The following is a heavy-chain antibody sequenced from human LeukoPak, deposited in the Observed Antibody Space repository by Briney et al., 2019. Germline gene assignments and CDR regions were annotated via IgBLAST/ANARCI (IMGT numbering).Heavy chain of an antibody. D-gene: IGHD5-24*01. CDR1: GYTFTAFY. J-gene: IGHJ4*02. Sequence: GASVKVSCKASGYTFTAFYIHWVRQAPGQGLEWMGWINPNSGGTNYAQKFQGRVTMTRDTSISTAYLDLSRLGSDDTAVYYCAKEADGYNYWGQGTLVTVSS. CDR3: AKEADGYNY. CDR2: INPNSGGT. V-gene: IGHV1-2*02.